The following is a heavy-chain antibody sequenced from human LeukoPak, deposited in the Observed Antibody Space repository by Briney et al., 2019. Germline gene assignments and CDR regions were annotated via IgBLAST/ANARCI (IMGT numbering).Heavy chain of an antibody. Sequence: SETLSLTCTVSGGPISSYYWSWIRQPPGKGLEWIGYIYYSGSTNYNPSLKSRVTISVDTSKNQFSLKLSSVTAADTAVYYCARPRPLIYYYGSGSYYNGDAFDIWGQGTMVTVSS. D-gene: IGHD3-10*01. V-gene: IGHV4-59*12. J-gene: IGHJ3*02. CDR2: IYYSGST. CDR3: ARPRPLIYYYGSGSYYNGDAFDI. CDR1: GGPISSYY.